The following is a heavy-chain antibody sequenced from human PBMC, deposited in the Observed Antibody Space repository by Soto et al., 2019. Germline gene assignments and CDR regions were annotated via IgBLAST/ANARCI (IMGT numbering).Heavy chain of an antibody. CDR3: APLSVSLSGPYGIHV. J-gene: IGHJ6*02. Sequence: SSETLSLTCSVSGYSVTSSDYYWAWIRQPPGKGLEWIGSMFYSGLTYYNPSLKSRVTLSVDTSKNQFSVRLNSVTAADTAVYYCAPLSVSLSGPYGIHVWGQGTTVTVSS. V-gene: IGHV4-39*01. D-gene: IGHD2-15*01. CDR2: MFYSGLT. CDR1: GYSVTSSDYY.